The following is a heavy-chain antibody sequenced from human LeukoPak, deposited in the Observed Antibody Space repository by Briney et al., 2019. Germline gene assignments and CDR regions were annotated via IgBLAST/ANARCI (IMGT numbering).Heavy chain of an antibody. CDR2: IYYSGSI. CDR1: GGSISSSSYY. CDR3: ARGTQVRGPRRYNWFDP. J-gene: IGHJ5*02. D-gene: IGHD3-10*01. Sequence: PSETLSLTCTVSGGSISSSSYYWGWIRQPPGKGLEWIGSIYYSGSIYYNPSLKSRVTISVDTSKNQFSLKLSSVTAADTAVYYCARGTQVRGPRRYNWFDPWGQGTLVTVSS. V-gene: IGHV4-39*07.